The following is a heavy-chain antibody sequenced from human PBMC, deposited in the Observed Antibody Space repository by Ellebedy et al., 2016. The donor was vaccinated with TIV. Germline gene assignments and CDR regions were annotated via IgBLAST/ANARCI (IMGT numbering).Heavy chain of an antibody. V-gene: IGHV3-64D*06. CDR2: ISSNGGST. Sequence: GGSLRLXCSASGFTFSSYAMHWVRQAPGKGLEYVSAISSNGGSTYYADSVKGRFTISRDNSKNTLYLQMSSLRAEDTAVYYCVKVLRYFDLYGMDVWGQGTTVTVSS. J-gene: IGHJ6*02. CDR3: VKVLRYFDLYGMDV. CDR1: GFTFSSYA. D-gene: IGHD3-9*01.